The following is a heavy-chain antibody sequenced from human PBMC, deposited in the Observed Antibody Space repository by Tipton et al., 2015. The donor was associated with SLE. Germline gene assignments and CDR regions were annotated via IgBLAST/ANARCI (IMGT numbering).Heavy chain of an antibody. CDR3: ARDNYGIFDY. J-gene: IGHJ4*02. D-gene: IGHD3-16*01. V-gene: IGHV1-18*01. CDR2: ISTYNDYT. CDR1: GYTFTSYG. Sequence: QLVQSGAEVKKPGASVMVSCEASGYTFTSYGISWLRQAPGQGLEWLGWISTYNDYTNYAPKFQGRISMTRDTSISTVYMDLSSLRSDDTAVYYCARDNYGIFDYWGQGALVTVSS.